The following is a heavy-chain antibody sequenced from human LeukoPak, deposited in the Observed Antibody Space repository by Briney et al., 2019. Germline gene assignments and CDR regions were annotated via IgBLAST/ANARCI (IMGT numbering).Heavy chain of an antibody. CDR2: IVVGSGNT. Sequence: SVTVSCKASGFTFTSSAMQWVRQARGPRLEWIGWIVVGSGNTNYAQKFQERVTITRDMPTSTAYMELSSLRSEDTAGYYWAAEYCSGGSCGGMDVWGQGTTVTVSS. V-gene: IGHV1-58*02. CDR3: AAEYCSGGSCGGMDV. D-gene: IGHD2-15*01. CDR1: GFTFTSSA. J-gene: IGHJ6*02.